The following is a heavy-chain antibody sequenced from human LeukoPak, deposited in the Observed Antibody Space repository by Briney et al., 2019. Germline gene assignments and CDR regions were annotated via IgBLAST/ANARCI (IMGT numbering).Heavy chain of an antibody. D-gene: IGHD2-15*01. J-gene: IGHJ5*02. CDR2: ISAYNGNT. V-gene: IGHV1-18*03. CDR1: GYTFTSYG. CDR3: ARQETVYCSGGSCSDGWFDP. Sequence: GASVTVSCKTSGYTFTSYGSSWVRQAPGQGLEWMGWISAYNGNTNYAQKVQGRVTITRDTSASTAYMELSSLRSEDMAVYYCARQETVYCSGGSCSDGWFDPWGQGTLVTVSS.